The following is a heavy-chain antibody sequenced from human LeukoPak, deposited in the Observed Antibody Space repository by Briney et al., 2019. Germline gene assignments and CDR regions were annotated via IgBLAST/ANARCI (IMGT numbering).Heavy chain of an antibody. D-gene: IGHD3-3*01. CDR1: GFTFSNAW. V-gene: IGHV3-15*01. CDR3: TTEDRRGFYDFWSGPNFDY. CDR2: IKRKTYGGTT. Sequence: GWALRLSCAASGFTFSNAWMSWVRQAPGKGLEGVGRIKRKTYGGTTDYAAPVNGRFTLSRDDSKHTMYMQMNSLKTEDTAVYYCTTEDRRGFYDFWSGPNFDYWGQGTLVTVSS. J-gene: IGHJ4*02.